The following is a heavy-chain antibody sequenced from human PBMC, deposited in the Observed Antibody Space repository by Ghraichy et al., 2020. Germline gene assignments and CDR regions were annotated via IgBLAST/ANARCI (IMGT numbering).Heavy chain of an antibody. CDR1: GGSVSSYY. Sequence: SETLSLTCTVSGGSVSSYYWTWIRQPPGRELEWIGYIYHSGTTNYNSSLKSRVTISIDTSNNQFSLRLRSVSAADTAVYYCARGVYCGGNCHHYDSWGQGTLVTVSS. CDR3: ARGVYCGGNCHHYDS. CDR2: IYHSGTT. D-gene: IGHD2-21*01. J-gene: IGHJ4*02. V-gene: IGHV4-59*02.